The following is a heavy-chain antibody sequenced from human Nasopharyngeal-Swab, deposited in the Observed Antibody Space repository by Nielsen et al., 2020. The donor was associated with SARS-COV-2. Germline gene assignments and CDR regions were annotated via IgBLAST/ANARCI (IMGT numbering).Heavy chain of an antibody. CDR1: GFSISSGT. V-gene: IGHV3-23*01. J-gene: IGHJ4*02. CDR3: AKDRHCSGGACYFSGFDY. CDR2: VSGSGGTT. D-gene: IGHD2-15*01. Sequence: GTLTLTCAASGFSISSGTTCGASQAPRKGLELASGVSGSGGTTKYADSLKGRFTISRDNSKNKLYLQMHSLRVEDTAVYYYAKDRHCSGGACYFSGFDYWGLGTLVTVSS.